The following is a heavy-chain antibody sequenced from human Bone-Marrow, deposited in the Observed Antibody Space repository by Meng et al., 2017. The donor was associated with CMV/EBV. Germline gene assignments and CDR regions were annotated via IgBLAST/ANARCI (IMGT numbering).Heavy chain of an antibody. CDR3: ARAGNLDWLR. V-gene: IGHV4-61*01. CDR1: GYSISSGYY. CDR2: IYYSGST. Sequence: SEPLSLTCTVSGYSISSGYYWSWIRQPPGKGLEWIGYIYYSGSTNYNPSLKSRVTISVDTSKNQFSLKLSSVTAADTAVYYCARAGNLDWLRWGQGTLVTVSS. D-gene: IGHD3-9*01. J-gene: IGHJ4*02.